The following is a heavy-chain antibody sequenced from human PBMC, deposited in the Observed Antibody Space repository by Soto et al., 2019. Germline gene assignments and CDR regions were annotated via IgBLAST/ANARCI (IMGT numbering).Heavy chain of an antibody. V-gene: IGHV1-18*04. CDR1: GYTFPSYG. D-gene: IGHD3-22*01. J-gene: IGHJ4*02. CDR2: INPYNGNT. CDR3: ARVFYYDSSGYYPDY. Sequence: QVQLVQSGAEVKKPGASVKVSCKASGYTFPSYGINWVRQAPGQGLEWMGWINPYNGNTNYAQHLQGRVTMTIDTSTRTVYMELRSLRSDDTAVYYCARVFYYDSSGYYPDYWGQGTLVTVSS.